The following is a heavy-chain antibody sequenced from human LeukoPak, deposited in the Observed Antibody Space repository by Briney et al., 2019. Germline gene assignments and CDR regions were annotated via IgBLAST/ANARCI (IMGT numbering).Heavy chain of an antibody. CDR1: GFTFSSYA. D-gene: IGHD1-26*01. J-gene: IGHJ4*02. CDR2: ISYDGSNK. Sequence: GGSLRLSCAASGFTFSSYAMHWVRQAPGKGLEGVAVISYDGSNKYYADSVKGRFTISRDNSKNTLYLQMNSLRAEDTAVYYCARDPDIVGATKWDRGHFDYWGQGTLVTVSS. V-gene: IGHV3-30*01. CDR3: ARDPDIVGATKWDRGHFDY.